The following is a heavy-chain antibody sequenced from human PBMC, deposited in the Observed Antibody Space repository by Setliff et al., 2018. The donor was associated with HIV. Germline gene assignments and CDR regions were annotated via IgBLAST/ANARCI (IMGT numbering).Heavy chain of an antibody. CDR2: IKEDGSEK. D-gene: IGHD3-10*01. V-gene: IGHV3-7*03. CDR1: GISINGYY. CDR3: ITDGGLN. J-gene: IGHJ3*01. Sequence: PSETLSLTCSVSGISINGYYWSWIRQSPRTRLEWVANIKEDGSEKYYVDSVKGRFTISRDNAKTSIYLQMDSLRVEDTAVYYCITDGGLNWGQGTMVTVSS.